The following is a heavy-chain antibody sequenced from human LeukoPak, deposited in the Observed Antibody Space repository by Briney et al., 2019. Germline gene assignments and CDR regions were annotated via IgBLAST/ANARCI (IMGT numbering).Heavy chain of an antibody. V-gene: IGHV3-23*01. CDR1: GFTFSSYA. CDR3: VTDRWEFPTSHSMDY. D-gene: IGHD3-10*01. J-gene: IGHJ4*02. CDR2: ISGSGGST. Sequence: GGSLRLSCAASGFTFSSYAMSRVRQAPGKGLEWVSAISGSGGSTYYADSVKGRFTISRDNSKNTLYLQMNSLKTEDTAVYYCVTDRWEFPTSHSMDYWGQGTLVTVSS.